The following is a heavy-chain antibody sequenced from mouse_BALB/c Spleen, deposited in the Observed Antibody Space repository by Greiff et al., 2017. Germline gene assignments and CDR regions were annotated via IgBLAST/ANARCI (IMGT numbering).Heavy chain of an antibody. CDR2: IDPYNGGT. J-gene: IGHJ3*01. CDR3: TLLIYYDYDGFAY. Sequence: VQLKQSGPELVKPGASVKVSCKASGYSFTDYNMYWVKQSHGKSLEWIGYIDPYNGGTSYNQKFKGKATLTVDKSSSTAFMHLNSLTSEDSAVYYCTLLIYYDYDGFAYWGQETLVTVSA. D-gene: IGHD2-4*01. CDR1: GYSFTDYN. V-gene: IGHV1S135*01.